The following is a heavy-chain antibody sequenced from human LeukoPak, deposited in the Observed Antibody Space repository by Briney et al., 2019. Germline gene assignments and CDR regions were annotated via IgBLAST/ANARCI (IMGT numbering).Heavy chain of an antibody. Sequence: GGSLRLSCAASGFTFSSYAMSWVRQAPGKGLEWVSAISGSGGSTYYADSVKGRFTVSRDNSKNTLYLQMNSLRAEDTAVYYCAKGRYDFWSGYSYLFDYWGQGTLVTVSS. CDR1: GFTFSSYA. CDR3: AKGRYDFWSGYSYLFDY. CDR2: ISGSGGST. J-gene: IGHJ4*02. D-gene: IGHD3-3*01. V-gene: IGHV3-23*01.